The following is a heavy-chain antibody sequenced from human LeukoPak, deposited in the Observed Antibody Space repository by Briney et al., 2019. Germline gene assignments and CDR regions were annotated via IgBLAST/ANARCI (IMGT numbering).Heavy chain of an antibody. CDR1: GGSFSGYY. J-gene: IGHJ4*02. CDR3: AREDYGDYGLDY. D-gene: IGHD4-17*01. Sequence: SETLSLTCAVYGGSFSGYYWSWIRKPPGKGLEWIGEINHSGSTNYNPSLKSRVTISVDTSKNQFSLKLSSVTAADTAVYYCAREDYGDYGLDYWGQGTLVTVSS. CDR2: INHSGST. V-gene: IGHV4-34*01.